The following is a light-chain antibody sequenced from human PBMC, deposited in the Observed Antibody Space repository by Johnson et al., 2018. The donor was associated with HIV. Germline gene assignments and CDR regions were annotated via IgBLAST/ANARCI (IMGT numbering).Light chain of an antibody. Sequence: QSVLTQPPSVSAAPGQKVTISCSGSSSNIGNNYVSWYQHLPGTAPKLLIYENTKRPSGIPDRFSGSKSGTSATLGITGLQTGDEADYYCGTWDSSLNAYVFGAATKVAVL. V-gene: IGLV1-51*02. CDR3: GTWDSSLNAYV. CDR2: ENT. J-gene: IGLJ1*01. CDR1: SSNIGNNY.